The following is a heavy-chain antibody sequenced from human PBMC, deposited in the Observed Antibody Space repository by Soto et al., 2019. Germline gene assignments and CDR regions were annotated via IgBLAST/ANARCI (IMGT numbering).Heavy chain of an antibody. D-gene: IGHD3-10*01. Sequence: GESLKISCKGSGYSFTSYWISWVRQMPGKGLEWMGIIYPGDSDTRYSPSFQGQVTLSADKSITTAYLQWSGLRASDTAMYYCARLRSYFFDYWGQGTPVTVSS. CDR1: GYSFTSYW. V-gene: IGHV5-51*01. CDR3: ARLRSYFFDY. CDR2: IYPGDSDT. J-gene: IGHJ4*02.